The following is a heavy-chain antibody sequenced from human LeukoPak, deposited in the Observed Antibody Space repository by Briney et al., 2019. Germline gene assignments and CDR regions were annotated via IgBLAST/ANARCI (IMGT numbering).Heavy chain of an antibody. CDR3: ARVAGAAAGTHFDY. CDR2: IYYSGST. V-gene: IGHV4-39*07. CDR1: GGSISSSSYY. D-gene: IGHD6-13*01. J-gene: IGHJ4*02. Sequence: SETLSLTCTVSGGSISSSSYYWGWIRQPPGKGLEWIGSIYYSGSTYYNPSLKSRVTISVDTSKNQFSLKLSSVTAADTAVYYCARVAGAAAGTHFDYWGQGTLVTVSS.